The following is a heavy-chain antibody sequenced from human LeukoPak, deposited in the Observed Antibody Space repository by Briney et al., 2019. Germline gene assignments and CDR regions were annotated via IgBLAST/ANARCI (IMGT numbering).Heavy chain of an antibody. CDR1: GYTLTDLS. Sequence: ASVKVSCKVSGYTLTDLSMHWVRQAPGKGLEWMGGFDPEDGETIYAQKFQGRVTMTEDTSTDTAYMELSSLRSEDTAVYYCACSGSYYKSIGYFDYWGQGTLVTVSS. D-gene: IGHD3-10*02. J-gene: IGHJ4*02. V-gene: IGHV1-24*01. CDR3: ACSGSYYKSIGYFDY. CDR2: FDPEDGET.